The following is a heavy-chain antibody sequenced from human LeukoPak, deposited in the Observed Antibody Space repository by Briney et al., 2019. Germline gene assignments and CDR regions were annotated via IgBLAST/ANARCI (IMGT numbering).Heavy chain of an antibody. CDR1: GYTLTELS. V-gene: IGHV1-24*01. J-gene: IGHJ4*02. CDR2: FDPEDGET. CDR3: ATGGVLDRSLDY. Sequence: ASVTVTCKVSGYTLTELSRHWVRQAPGKGLEWMGGFDPEDGETIYAQKFQGRVTMTEDTSTDTAYMELSSLRSEDTAVYYCATGGVLDRSLDYWGQGTLVTVSS. D-gene: IGHD2-8*01.